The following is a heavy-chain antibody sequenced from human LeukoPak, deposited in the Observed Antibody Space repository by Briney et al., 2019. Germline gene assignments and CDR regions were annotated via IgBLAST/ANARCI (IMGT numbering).Heavy chain of an antibody. Sequence: GASVKVSCKASGYTFTGYYMHWVRQAPGQGLEWMGIINPSGGSASYAQKFQGRVTMTRDTSTSTVYMELSSLRSEDTAVYYCATTVARLYYFDYWGQGTLVTVSS. J-gene: IGHJ4*02. D-gene: IGHD5-12*01. CDR2: INPSGGSA. CDR1: GYTFTGYY. V-gene: IGHV1-46*01. CDR3: ATTVARLYYFDY.